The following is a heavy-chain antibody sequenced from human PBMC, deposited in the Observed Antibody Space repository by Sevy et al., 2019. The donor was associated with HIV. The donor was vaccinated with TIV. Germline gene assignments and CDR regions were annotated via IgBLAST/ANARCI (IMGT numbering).Heavy chain of an antibody. J-gene: IGHJ6*02. CDR2: VYSGGAT. CDR3: ARVGYCRGGTCFSGFYYAMDV. V-gene: IGHV3-53*01. Sequence: GGSLRLSCAVSGFTLTNEFFSWVRQAPGKGLEWVAVVYSGGATYYADSVKGRFTISRDKSKNTLYLQMKSLRVGDTAVYYCARVGYCRGGTCFSGFYYAMDVWGQGTTVTVSS. D-gene: IGHD2-15*01. CDR1: GFTLTNEF.